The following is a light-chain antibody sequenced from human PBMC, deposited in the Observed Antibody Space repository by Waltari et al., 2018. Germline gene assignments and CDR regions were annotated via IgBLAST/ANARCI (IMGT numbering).Light chain of an antibody. CDR2: KDT. J-gene: IGLJ2*01. CDR3: FSAADNSVGV. V-gene: IGLV3-27*01. Sequence: SYELTQPSSVSVSPGQTARITCSGDVLPKKYARWFQQKPGQAPVLVIYKDTERPSGIPERFSCSSSGTTVTLTISGAQVEDEADYYCFSAADNSVGVFGGGTKLTVL. CDR1: VLPKKY.